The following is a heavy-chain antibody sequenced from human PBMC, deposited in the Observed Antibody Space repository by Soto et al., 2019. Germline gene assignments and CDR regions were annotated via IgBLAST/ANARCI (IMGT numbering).Heavy chain of an antibody. V-gene: IGHV4-4*02. Sequence: SLTCAVSSDSISRSVWWTWVRQPPAKGLEWIGEVFHTGDTNYNPSLKRRVTMSVDKSTNEFSLKVTSVTAADTAAYYCARKAWVRFDYWGQGALVTVSS. J-gene: IGHJ4*02. CDR3: ARKAWVRFDY. CDR2: VFHTGDT. CDR1: SDSISRSVW. D-gene: IGHD7-27*01.